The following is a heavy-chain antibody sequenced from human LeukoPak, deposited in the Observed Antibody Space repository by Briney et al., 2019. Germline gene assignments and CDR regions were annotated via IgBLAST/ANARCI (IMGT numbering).Heavy chain of an antibody. CDR3: ASWAAAGDYFDY. Sequence: SETLSLTCTVSGGSISSYYWSWIRQPPGKGLEWIGYISYSGTTKYNPSLKSRVTISVDTSKNQFSLKLSSVTAADTAVYYCASWAAAGDYFDYWGQGTLVTVSS. CDR2: ISYSGTT. V-gene: IGHV4-59*12. D-gene: IGHD6-13*01. J-gene: IGHJ4*02. CDR1: GGSISSYY.